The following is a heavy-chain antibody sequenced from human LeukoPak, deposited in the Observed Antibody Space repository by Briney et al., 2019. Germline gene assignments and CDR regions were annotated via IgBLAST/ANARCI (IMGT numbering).Heavy chain of an antibody. CDR1: GFTFSSYG. J-gene: IGHJ3*02. D-gene: IGHD4-17*01. CDR3: ALTTVTTGAFGI. Sequence: SGGSLRLSCAASGFTFSSYGMHWVRQAPGKGLEWVAVISYDGSNKYYADSVKGRFTISRDNSKNTLYLQMNSLRAEDTAVYYCALTTVTTGAFGIWGQGTMVTVSS. CDR2: ISYDGSNK. V-gene: IGHV3-30*03.